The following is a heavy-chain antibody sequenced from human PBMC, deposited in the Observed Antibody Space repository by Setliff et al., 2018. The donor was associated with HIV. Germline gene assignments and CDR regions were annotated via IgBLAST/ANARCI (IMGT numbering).Heavy chain of an antibody. CDR1: GYTFTSYG. V-gene: IGHV1-46*01. CDR2: VNPSDGST. J-gene: IGHJ4*02. D-gene: IGHD4-17*01. CDR3: ASAPLTTVTTGPRYYLDS. Sequence: ASVKVSCKASGYTFTSYGISWVRQAPGQGLEWMEIVNPSDGSTSNSQKFQGRVTMTRDTSTSTVYMEVSNLKSEDTAVYYCASAPLTTVTTGPRYYLDSWGQGTLVTVS.